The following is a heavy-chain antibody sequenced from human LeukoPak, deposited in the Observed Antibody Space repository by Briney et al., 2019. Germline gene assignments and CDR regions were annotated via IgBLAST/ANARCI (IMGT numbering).Heavy chain of an antibody. CDR3: AREYSSSWYVD. Sequence: PSQTLSLTCTVSGGSINNGGHYWSWIRQHPGKGLEWIGYIYYSGSTYYNPSLKSRVTMSVDTSKNQFSLKLSSVTAADTAVYYCAREYSSSWYVDWGQGTLVTVSS. V-gene: IGHV4-31*03. CDR2: IYYSGST. D-gene: IGHD6-13*01. CDR1: GGSINNGGHY. J-gene: IGHJ4*02.